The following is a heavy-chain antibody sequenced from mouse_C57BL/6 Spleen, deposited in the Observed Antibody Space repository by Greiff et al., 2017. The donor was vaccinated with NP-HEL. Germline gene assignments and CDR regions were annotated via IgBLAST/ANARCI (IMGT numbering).Heavy chain of an antibody. Sequence: QVQLQQSGAELVRPGASVTLSCKASGYTFTDYEMHWVKQTPVPGLEWIGAIAPETGGTAYNQKFKGKAILTADKSSSTAYMELRSLTSEDSAVYYCTRSLDYDGAWFAYWGQGTLVTVSA. J-gene: IGHJ3*01. CDR2: IAPETGGT. CDR1: GYTFTDYE. D-gene: IGHD2-4*01. V-gene: IGHV1-15*01. CDR3: TRSLDYDGAWFAY.